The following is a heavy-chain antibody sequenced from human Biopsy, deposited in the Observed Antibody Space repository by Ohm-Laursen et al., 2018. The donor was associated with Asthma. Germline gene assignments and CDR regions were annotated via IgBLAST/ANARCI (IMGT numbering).Heavy chain of an antibody. Sequence: GTLSLTCTVSGGSIRSRDWTWIRLPPGKGLEYIGDVSHTGSTNYNPSLKSRVTMSLDTSKNQSSLRLTSVTPADTAVYYCARLADCSGGACYSYGWFDPWGQGTRVTVSS. CDR2: VSHTGST. CDR3: ARLADCSGGACYSYGWFDP. CDR1: GGSIRSRD. D-gene: IGHD2-15*01. V-gene: IGHV4-59*11. J-gene: IGHJ5*02.